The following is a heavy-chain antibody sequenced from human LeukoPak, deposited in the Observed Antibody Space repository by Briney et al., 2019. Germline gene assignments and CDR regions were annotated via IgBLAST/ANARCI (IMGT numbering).Heavy chain of an antibody. CDR3: AKLAKYFYGSETFYFFEH. CDR1: GFTFSSYG. V-gene: IGHV3-23*01. CDR2: ISGSGGST. J-gene: IGHJ4*02. Sequence: GGTLRLSCAASGFTFSSYGMSWVRQAPGKGLEWVSAISGSGGSTYYADSVKGRFTISRDNSKNTLYLQMNSLRVEDTAVYYCAKLAKYFYGSETFYFFEHWGQGTPVTASS. D-gene: IGHD3-10*01.